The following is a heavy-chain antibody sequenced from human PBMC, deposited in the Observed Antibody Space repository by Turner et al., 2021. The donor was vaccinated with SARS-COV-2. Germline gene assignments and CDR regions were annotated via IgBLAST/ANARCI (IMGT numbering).Heavy chain of an antibody. J-gene: IGHJ4*02. V-gene: IGHV4-39*01. CDR2: FFYSGST. CDR3: ARQVSILGRWLAPFDS. D-gene: IGHD6-19*01. Sequence: QLQLQESGPGLVKPSETLSLTCTVSSGPISSSAYYWGWNRQPPGKGLEWIGSFFYSGSTYYSPSLKSRITISVDTSKNQFSLNLSSVTAADTAVYYCARQVSILGRWLAPFDSWGQGTLVTVSS. CDR1: SGPISSSAYY.